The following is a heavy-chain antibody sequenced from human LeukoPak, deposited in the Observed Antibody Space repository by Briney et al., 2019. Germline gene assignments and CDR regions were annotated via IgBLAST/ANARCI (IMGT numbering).Heavy chain of an antibody. CDR1: GDSVSRNTAG. CDR2: TYYRSKWYN. V-gene: IGHV6-1*01. Sequence: SQTLSLTCAISGDSVSRNTAGWNWIRQSPSRGLEWLGRTYYRSKWYNDYAVSVKSRITINPDTSKNQFSLQLNSVTPEDTAVYYCARDRGIAARHPPVSYAFDIWGQGTMVTVSS. D-gene: IGHD6-6*01. CDR3: ARDRGIAARHPPVSYAFDI. J-gene: IGHJ3*02.